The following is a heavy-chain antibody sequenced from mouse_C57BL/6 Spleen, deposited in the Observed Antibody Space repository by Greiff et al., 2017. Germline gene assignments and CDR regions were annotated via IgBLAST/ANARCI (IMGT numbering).Heavy chain of an antibody. CDR2: IDPETGGT. J-gene: IGHJ4*01. V-gene: IGHV1-15*01. D-gene: IGHD3-2*02. Sequence: QVQLQQSGAELVRPGASVTLSCKASGYTFTDYEMHWVKQTPVHGLEWIGAIDPETGGTAYNQKFKGKAILTADKSSSTAYMELRSLTSEDSAVYYCTRRVDSSEAMDYWGQGTSVTVSS. CDR3: TRRVDSSEAMDY. CDR1: GYTFTDYE.